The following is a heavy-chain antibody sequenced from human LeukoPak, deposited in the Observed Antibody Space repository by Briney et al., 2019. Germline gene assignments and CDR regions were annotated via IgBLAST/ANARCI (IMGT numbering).Heavy chain of an antibody. Sequence: ASVNVSCKASGYTFTSYGISWVRQAPGQGLEWMGWISAYNGNTNYAQKLQGRVTMTTDTSTSTAYMELRSLRSDDTAVYYCARVAAVGYSGSYFFDYWGQGTLVTVSS. J-gene: IGHJ4*02. V-gene: IGHV1-18*01. D-gene: IGHD1-26*01. CDR2: ISAYNGNT. CDR1: GYTFTSYG. CDR3: ARVAAVGYSGSYFFDY.